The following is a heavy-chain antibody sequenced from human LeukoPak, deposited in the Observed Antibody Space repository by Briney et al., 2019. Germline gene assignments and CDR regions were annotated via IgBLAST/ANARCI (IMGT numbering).Heavy chain of an antibody. V-gene: IGHV3-74*01. Sequence: GGSLRPSRTAAGFTFSSYWMDWGRQVPGEGLGWVLRIYGDGSVRTYADSVEGRFTNSRANAKNTVYLQINSLRAEDTAVYYCTRAGMVTRLDYWGRGTLVTVSS. J-gene: IGHJ4*02. CDR3: TRAGMVTRLDY. CDR2: IYGDGSVR. D-gene: IGHD2-21*02. CDR1: GFTFSSYW.